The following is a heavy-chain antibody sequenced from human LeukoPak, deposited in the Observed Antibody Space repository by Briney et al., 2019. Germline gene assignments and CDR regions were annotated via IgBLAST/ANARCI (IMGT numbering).Heavy chain of an antibody. J-gene: IGHJ4*02. CDR1: GGSISSYC. CDR3: ARGSKPGDCHHY. D-gene: IGHD2-21*02. CDR2: IYTSGST. V-gene: IGHV4-4*07. Sequence: SETLSLTCTASGGSISSYCWSWIRQPAGKGLEWIGHIYTSGSTNYNPSLKSRVTMSVDTSKNQFSLKLSSVTAADTAVYYCARGSKPGDCHHYWGQGTLVTVSS.